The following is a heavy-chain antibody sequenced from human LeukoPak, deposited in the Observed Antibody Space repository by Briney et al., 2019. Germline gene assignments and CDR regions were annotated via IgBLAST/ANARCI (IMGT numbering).Heavy chain of an antibody. CDR2: IGVAANT. J-gene: IGHJ4*02. Sequence: PGGSLRLSCAASGFTFSSYDMHWVRQAAGKGLEWVSAIGVAANTFYSGSVKGRFTISRENAKNSLYLLMNSLRAEDTAVYYCAKEGDSYGYETDYWGQGTLVTVSS. V-gene: IGHV3-13*01. CDR3: AKEGDSYGYETDY. CDR1: GFTFSSYD. D-gene: IGHD5-18*01.